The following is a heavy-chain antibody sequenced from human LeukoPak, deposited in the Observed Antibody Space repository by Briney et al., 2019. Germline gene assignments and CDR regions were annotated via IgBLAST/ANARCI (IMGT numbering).Heavy chain of an antibody. Sequence: SETLSLTCAVYGGSFSGYYWSWIRQPPGKGLEWIGEINHSGSTNYNPSLKSRVTISVDTSKNQFSLKLSSVTAADTAVYYCARQYCSNTSCYFDYVCQGTLVTVSS. CDR2: INHSGST. V-gene: IGHV4-34*01. J-gene: IGHJ4*02. CDR3: ARQYCSNTSCYFDY. CDR1: GGSFSGYY. D-gene: IGHD2-2*01.